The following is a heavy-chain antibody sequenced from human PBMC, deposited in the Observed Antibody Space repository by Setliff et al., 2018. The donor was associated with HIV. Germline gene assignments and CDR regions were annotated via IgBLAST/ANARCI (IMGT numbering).Heavy chain of an antibody. D-gene: IGHD2-21*01. CDR3: ARYGGNSFWFDP. V-gene: IGHV4-39*07. CDR1: GGSIRTGAYY. J-gene: IGHJ5*02. Sequence: PSETLSLTCTVSGGSIRTGAYYWGWIRQPPGKGLEWIGSIYYDGRTFYKPSLKSRLTISVDTSKNQFSLSLNSVTAADRAVYYCARYGGNSFWFDPWGQGTLVTVSS. CDR2: IYYDGRT.